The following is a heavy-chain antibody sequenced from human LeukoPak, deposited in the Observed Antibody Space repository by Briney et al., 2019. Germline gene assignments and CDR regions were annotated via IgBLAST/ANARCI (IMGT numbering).Heavy chain of an antibody. D-gene: IGHD1-26*01. CDR2: IYSDGST. CDR3: ARGGVGPFDY. CDR1: GFTFSGSA. J-gene: IGHJ4*02. Sequence: GGSLRLSCAASGFTFSGSAMHWVRQAPGKGLEWVSLIYSDGSTYYADSVKGRFTISRDNSKNTLHLQMNSLRAEDTAMYYCARGGVGPFDYWGQGTLVTISS. V-gene: IGHV3-66*01.